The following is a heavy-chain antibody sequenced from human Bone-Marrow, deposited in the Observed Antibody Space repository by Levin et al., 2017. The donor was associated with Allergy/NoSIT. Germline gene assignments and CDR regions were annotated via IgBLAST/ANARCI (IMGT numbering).Heavy chain of an antibody. CDR2: INSDGRSP. Sequence: GGSLRLSCSASGFPFSSYWMHWVRQVAGKGLVWVSRINSDGRSPTYADSVKGRFTISRDNAKNTLFLQMNRLRAEDTAVYYCARDYVYYGSVGYHNPEDTEPIYHGMDVWGPGTTVTVS. V-gene: IGHV3-74*03. J-gene: IGHJ6*02. CDR3: ARDYVYYGSVGYHNPEDTEPIYHGMDV. D-gene: IGHD3-10*01. CDR1: GFPFSSYW.